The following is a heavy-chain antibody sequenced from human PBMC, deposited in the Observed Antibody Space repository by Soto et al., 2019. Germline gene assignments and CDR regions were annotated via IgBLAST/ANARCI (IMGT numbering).Heavy chain of an antibody. CDR2: IYSSGTT. J-gene: IGHJ3*01. CDR3: ARDRSRDGYKDAFEV. CDR1: GLTVTSHY. V-gene: IGHV3-53*01. D-gene: IGHD5-12*01. Sequence: GGSLRLSSAAYGLTVTSHYMNWVRHAPGRGLEWVSLIYSSGTTYYADSVKGRFTISRDNCKNRLYLQLNSLRAEDTAVYYCARDRSRDGYKDAFEVWGQETMVTISS.